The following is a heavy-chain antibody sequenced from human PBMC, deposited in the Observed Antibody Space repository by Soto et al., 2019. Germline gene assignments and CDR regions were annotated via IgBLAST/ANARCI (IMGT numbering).Heavy chain of an antibody. D-gene: IGHD1-1*01. Sequence: EVQLVESGGSLVQPGGSLRLACAASGFTFSAHYMDWVRKAPGKDLEWVARSRNKAKSYTTVYAASVKNSFTTSRDDSKISLYLEMSSLKAEDTAVYFWVSGYPSFDVWGRGTMVTVSS. V-gene: IGHV3-72*01. J-gene: IGHJ3*01. CDR2: SRNKAKSYTT. CDR3: VSGYPSFDV. CDR1: GFTFSAHY.